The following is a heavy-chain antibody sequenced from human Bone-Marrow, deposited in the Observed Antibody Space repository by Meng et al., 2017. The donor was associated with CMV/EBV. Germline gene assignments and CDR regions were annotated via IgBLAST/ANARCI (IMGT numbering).Heavy chain of an antibody. J-gene: IGHJ5*02. CDR3: VRDGGPGIAVAGLGLFDP. D-gene: IGHD6-19*01. CDR2: IRYDGSNK. V-gene: IGHV3-30*02. Sequence: GESLKISCAASGFTFSSYGMHWVRQAPGKGLEWVAFIRYDGSNKYYADSVKGRFTISRDNSKNTLYLQMNSLGAEDTAVYYCVRDGGPGIAVAGLGLFDPWGQGTLVTVSS. CDR1: GFTFSSYG.